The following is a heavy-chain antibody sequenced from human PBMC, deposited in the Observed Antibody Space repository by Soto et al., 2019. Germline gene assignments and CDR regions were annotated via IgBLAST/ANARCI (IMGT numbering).Heavy chain of an antibody. Sequence: EVQLVESGGDLVQPGGSLRLSCAASGFTFSTYWMHWVRQVPGKGPEWVSRMSSDGSSTAYADSVRGRFISSRDNAKNTVYLQMNSLRVDDTAVYYCARGTVRDHDFGDHWGLGTLVAVSS. J-gene: IGHJ4*02. V-gene: IGHV3-74*01. CDR3: ARGTVRDHDFGDH. CDR1: GFTFSTYW. CDR2: MSSDGSST. D-gene: IGHD4-17*01.